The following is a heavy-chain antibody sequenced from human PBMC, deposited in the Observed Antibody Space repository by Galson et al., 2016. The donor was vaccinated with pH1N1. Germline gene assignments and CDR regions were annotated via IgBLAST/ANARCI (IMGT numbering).Heavy chain of an antibody. CDR3: ARRSTELGLDY. D-gene: IGHD2/OR15-2a*01. CDR2: IYPGDSET. CDR1: GYTFTTYW. Sequence: QSGAEVKKPGESLKISCQASGYTFTTYWIGWVRQMPGKGLEWMGIIYPGDSETKYSPSFEGQVTFSVDKSKNTAYLHWSSLKASDTPIYYCARRSTELGLDYWGQGVLVTVSS. V-gene: IGHV5-51*03. J-gene: IGHJ4*02.